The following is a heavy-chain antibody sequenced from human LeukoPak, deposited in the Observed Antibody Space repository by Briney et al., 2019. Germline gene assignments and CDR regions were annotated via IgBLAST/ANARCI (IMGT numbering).Heavy chain of an antibody. CDR3: ARGSWYDFWSGYYTGAFSNWFDP. CDR2: IYYSGGT. V-gene: IGHV4-59*01. J-gene: IGHJ5*02. D-gene: IGHD3-3*01. Sequence: SETLSLTCTVSGGSISSYYWSWIRQPPGKGLEWIGYIYYSGGTNYNPSLKSRVTISVDTSKNQFSLKLSSVTAADTAVYYCARGSWYDFWSGYYTGAFSNWFDPWGQGTLVTVSS. CDR1: GGSISSYY.